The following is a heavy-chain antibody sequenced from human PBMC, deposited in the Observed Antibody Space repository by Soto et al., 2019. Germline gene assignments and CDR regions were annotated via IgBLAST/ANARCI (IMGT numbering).Heavy chain of an antibody. V-gene: IGHV1-69*12. CDR3: ATTSRGYTAFFEF. D-gene: IGHD5-12*01. CDR2: GVPVFGTP. CDR1: GDTFGTFA. J-gene: IGHJ4*02. Sequence: VQLVQSGAEVKKPGSSVKVSCKTSGDTFGTFAINWIRQAPGRGLEWLGGGVPVFGTPNYAPDFQGRVTITADDSANPSFMEVISLRSDDAATYYCATTSRGYTAFFEFWGLGTLVIVSS.